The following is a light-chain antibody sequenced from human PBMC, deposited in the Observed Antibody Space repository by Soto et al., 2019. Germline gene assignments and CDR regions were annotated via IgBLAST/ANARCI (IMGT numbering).Light chain of an antibody. CDR1: QSISSF. J-gene: IGKJ1*01. CDR3: QQYGSSPRT. Sequence: EIVLTQSPATLSLSPGERTTLSCRASQSISSFLTWYQHKPGQAPRLLIYDASKRATGIPARFSGSGSGTDFTLTISSLEPEDFAVYYCQQYGSSPRTFGQGTKVDIK. CDR2: DAS. V-gene: IGKV3-11*01.